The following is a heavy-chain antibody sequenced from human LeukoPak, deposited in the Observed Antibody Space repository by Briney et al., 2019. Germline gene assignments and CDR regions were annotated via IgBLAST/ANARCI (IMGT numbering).Heavy chain of an antibody. CDR1: GYSFTSYW. Sequence: GGSLKISCKGSGYSFTSYWIGWVRQMPGKGLEWMGTIYPGDSETRYSPSFQGQVTISVDKFISTAYLQWSSLKASDTAMYYRARPGMRAFDIWGQGTMVTVSS. D-gene: IGHD3-10*01. CDR2: IYPGDSET. V-gene: IGHV5-51*01. CDR3: ARPGMRAFDI. J-gene: IGHJ3*02.